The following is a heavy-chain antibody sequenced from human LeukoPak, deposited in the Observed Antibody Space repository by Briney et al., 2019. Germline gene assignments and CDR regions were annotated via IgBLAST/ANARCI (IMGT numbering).Heavy chain of an antibody. Sequence: SETLSLTCTVSGGSISSSPYYWGWIRQPPGKGLEWIGSIYYSGTTHYSPSLESRVTISVDTSKNQFSLKLSSVTAADTAVYYCMVRETKTYYYYYMDVWGKGTTVTISS. CDR2: IYYSGTT. V-gene: IGHV4-39*01. CDR3: MVRETKTYYYYYMDV. CDR1: GGSISSSPYY. J-gene: IGHJ6*03. D-gene: IGHD3-10*01.